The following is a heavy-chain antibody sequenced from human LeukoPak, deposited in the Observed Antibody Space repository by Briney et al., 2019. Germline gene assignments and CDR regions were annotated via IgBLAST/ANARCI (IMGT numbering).Heavy chain of an antibody. CDR2: ISAYNGNT. Sequence: ASVKVSCKASGYTFTSYYMHWVRQAPGQGLEWMGWISAYNGNTNYAQKLQGRVTMTTDTSTSTAYMELRSLRSDDTAVYYCARDFSIVDTAVTVDYWGQGALVTVSS. CDR1: GYTFTSYY. CDR3: ARDFSIVDTAVTVDY. D-gene: IGHD5-18*01. J-gene: IGHJ4*02. V-gene: IGHV1-18*04.